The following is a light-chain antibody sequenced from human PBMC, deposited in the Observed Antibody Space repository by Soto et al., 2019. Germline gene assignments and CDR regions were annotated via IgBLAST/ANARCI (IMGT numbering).Light chain of an antibody. J-gene: IGLJ2*01. V-gene: IGLV2-14*01. CDR1: SSDVGGYNY. CDR2: DVS. CDR3: SSYTSSSTLVV. Sequence: QSALTQPASVSGSPGQSIPISCTGTSSDVGGYNYVSWYQQHPRKAPKLMIYDVSNRPSGVSNRCSGSKSGNTASLPISGLQAEDEADYYCSSYTSSSTLVVFGGGTKLTVL.